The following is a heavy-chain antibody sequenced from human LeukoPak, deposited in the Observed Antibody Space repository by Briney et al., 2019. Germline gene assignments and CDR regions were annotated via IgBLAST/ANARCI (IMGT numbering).Heavy chain of an antibody. Sequence: PGGSVPLFCSASGFPFSSYAMHWVGQAPGKGLEYVSAISDSGGSTYYAESVKGRFTISRDNSKNTLYLQMSSLRAEDTAVYFCVRGYSFGPYGMDVWG. V-gene: IGHV3-64D*09. D-gene: IGHD2-15*01. CDR1: GFPFSSYA. CDR2: ISDSGGST. J-gene: IGHJ6*02. CDR3: VRGYSFGPYGMDV.